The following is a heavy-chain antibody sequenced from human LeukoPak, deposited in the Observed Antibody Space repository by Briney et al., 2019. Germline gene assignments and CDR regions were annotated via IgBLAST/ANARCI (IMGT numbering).Heavy chain of an antibody. D-gene: IGHD1-26*01. V-gene: IGHV3-23*01. CDR1: GFTFSSYG. J-gene: IGHJ5*02. CDR2: ISGSGGST. CDR3: AKDGGTHFDP. Sequence: GGSLRLSCAASGFTFSSYGMSWVSQAPGKGLEWVASISGSGGSTYYANSVTGRFTITRHTAQNSLTLHMNTLIADDPAVYYRAKDGGTHFDPWGQGTLVTVSS.